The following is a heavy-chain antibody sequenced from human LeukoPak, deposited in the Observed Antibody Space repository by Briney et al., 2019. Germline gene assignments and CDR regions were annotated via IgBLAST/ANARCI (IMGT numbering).Heavy chain of an antibody. D-gene: IGHD5-18*01. CDR2: INHSGDT. V-gene: IGHV4-34*01. CDR1: GGSFSDYY. Sequence: PSETLSLTCAVYGGSFSDYYWSWIRQPPGKGLEWIGEINHSGDTKYNPSLKSRVTISVDTSKNQFSLKVSSVTAADTAVYYCARTQLWPLHYFDYWGQGTLVTVSS. CDR3: ARTQLWPLHYFDY. J-gene: IGHJ4*02.